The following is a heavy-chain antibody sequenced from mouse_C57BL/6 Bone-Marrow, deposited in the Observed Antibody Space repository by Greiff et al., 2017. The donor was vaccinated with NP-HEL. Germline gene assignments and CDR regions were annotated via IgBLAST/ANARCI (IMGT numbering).Heavy chain of an antibody. D-gene: IGHD2-5*01. V-gene: IGHV5-6*01. Sequence: EVKLMESGGDLVKPGGSLKLSCAASGFTFSSYGMSWVRQTPDKRLEWVATISSGGSYTYYPASVKGRVTITRDNAKNTLNLQMSSLKSEDTAMYYCERHYYSNFYDYWGQGTTLTVSS. CDR2: ISSGGSYT. CDR1: GFTFSSYG. CDR3: ERHYYSNFYDY. J-gene: IGHJ2*01.